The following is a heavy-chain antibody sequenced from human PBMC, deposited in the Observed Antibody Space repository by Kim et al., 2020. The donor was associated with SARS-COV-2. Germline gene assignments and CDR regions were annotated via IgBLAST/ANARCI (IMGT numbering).Heavy chain of an antibody. CDR2: T. J-gene: IGHJ5*02. Sequence: TTSPPPLQSRVIMSIDTSKNQFSLKLSSVTAADTAVYYCAREMLHNWFDPWGQGTLVTVSS. CDR3: AREMLHNWFDP. D-gene: IGHD2-15*01. V-gene: IGHV4-4*07.